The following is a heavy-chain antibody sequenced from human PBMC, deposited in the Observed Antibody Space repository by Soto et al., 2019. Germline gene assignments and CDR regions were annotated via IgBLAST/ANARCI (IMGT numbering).Heavy chain of an antibody. CDR3: ATPRSGSYYYYYGMAV. CDR2: FDPEDGET. CDR1: GYTLTELS. Sequence: ASVKVSCKVSGYTLTELSMHWVRQAPGKGLEWMGGFDPEDGETIYAQKFQGRVTMTEDTSTDTAYMELSSLRSEDTAVYYCATPRSGSYYYYYGMAVWGQGTTVTVSS. J-gene: IGHJ6*02. D-gene: IGHD1-26*01. V-gene: IGHV1-24*01.